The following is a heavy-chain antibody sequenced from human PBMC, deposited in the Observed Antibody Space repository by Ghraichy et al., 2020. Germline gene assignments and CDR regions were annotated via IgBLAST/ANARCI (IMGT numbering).Heavy chain of an antibody. CDR1: GGSISSYY. D-gene: IGHD3-3*01. Sequence: SETLSLTCTVSGGSISSYYWSWIRQPPGKGLEWIGYIYYSGSTNYNPSLKSRVTISVDTSKNQFSLKLSSVTAADTAVYYCARFRGLRFLEWLFYDAFDIWGQGTMVTVSS. V-gene: IGHV4-59*01. CDR2: IYYSGST. J-gene: IGHJ3*02. CDR3: ARFRGLRFLEWLFYDAFDI.